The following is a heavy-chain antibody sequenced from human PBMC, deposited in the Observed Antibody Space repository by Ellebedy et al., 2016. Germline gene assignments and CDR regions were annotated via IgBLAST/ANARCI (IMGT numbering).Heavy chain of an antibody. CDR2: IIPILGIA. Sequence: SVKVSCXASGGTFSSYAISWVRQAPGQGLEWMGRIIPILGIANYAQKLQGRVTMTTDTSTSTAYMELSSLRSEDTAVYYCARGGIAVAGKDYWGQGTLVTVSS. J-gene: IGHJ4*02. V-gene: IGHV1-69*04. CDR1: GGTFSSYA. CDR3: ARGGIAVAGKDY. D-gene: IGHD6-19*01.